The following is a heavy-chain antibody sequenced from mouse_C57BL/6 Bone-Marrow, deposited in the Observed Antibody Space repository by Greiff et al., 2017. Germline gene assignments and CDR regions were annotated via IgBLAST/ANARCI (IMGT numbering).Heavy chain of an antibody. Sequence: VQLQQSGAELVRPGASVKLSCKASGYTFTDSYINWVKQRPGQGLEWIARIYPGSGNTYYNEKFKGKATLTAEKSSSTAYMQLSSLTSEDSAVYFCARWGDYDEVDYWGQGTTLTVSS. CDR1: GYTFTDSY. J-gene: IGHJ2*01. CDR2: IYPGSGNT. V-gene: IGHV1-76*01. D-gene: IGHD2-4*01. CDR3: ARWGDYDEVDY.